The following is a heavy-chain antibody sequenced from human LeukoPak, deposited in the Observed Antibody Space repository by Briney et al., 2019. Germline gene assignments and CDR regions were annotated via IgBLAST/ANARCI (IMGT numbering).Heavy chain of an antibody. D-gene: IGHD2-2*01. CDR1: GFTFSSYS. CDR2: ISSSSDYI. CDR3: ASRYCTSTNCYAFDI. Sequence: GGSLRLSCAASGFTFSSYSMNWVRQAPGKGLEWVSAISSSSDYIFYADSAQGRFTISRDNAVNSLFLQMNSLRAEDTAVYYCASRYCTSTNCYAFDIWGQGTMVTVSS. J-gene: IGHJ3*02. V-gene: IGHV3-21*01.